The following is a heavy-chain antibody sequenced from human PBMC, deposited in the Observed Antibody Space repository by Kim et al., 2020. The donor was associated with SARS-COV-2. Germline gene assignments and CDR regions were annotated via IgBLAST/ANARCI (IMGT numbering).Heavy chain of an antibody. J-gene: IGHJ4*02. D-gene: IGHD3-22*01. CDR1: GFTFSSYA. CDR3: AKDGGYYLASPSGY. Sequence: GGSLRLSCAASGFTFSSYAMSWVRQAPGKGLEWVSAISGSGGSTYYADSVKGRFTISRDNSKNTLYLQMNNLRAEDTAVYYCAKDGGYYLASPSGYWGQGTLVTVSS. CDR2: ISGSGGST. V-gene: IGHV3-23*01.